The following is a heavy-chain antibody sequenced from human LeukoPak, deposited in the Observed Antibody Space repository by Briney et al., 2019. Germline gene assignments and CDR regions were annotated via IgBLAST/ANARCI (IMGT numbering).Heavy chain of an antibody. CDR2: INPNSGGT. CDR1: GYTFTGYY. D-gene: IGHD3-10*01. J-gene: IGHJ6*03. V-gene: IGHV1-2*06. Sequence: GASXXVSCKASGYTFTGYYMHWVRQAPGQGLEWMGRINPNSGGTNYAQKFQGRVTITRDTSISKDYMELSRLRSDDTAVYYCARDPGVLWFGEFYYMDVWGKGTTVTVSS. CDR3: ARDPGVLWFGEFYYMDV.